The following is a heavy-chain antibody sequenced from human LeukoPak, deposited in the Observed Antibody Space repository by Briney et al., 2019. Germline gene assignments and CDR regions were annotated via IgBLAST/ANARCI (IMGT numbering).Heavy chain of an antibody. D-gene: IGHD1-26*01. V-gene: IGHV3-21*01. CDR2: SRSSGTYI. Sequence: GEALKISCAASGFTFSSYSMNWVRQAPGKGLEWVSSSRSSGTYIYYADSVKGRFTISRDSAKNSLYLQMNSLRAEDTAVYYCARRDQWEVQSSRALDYWGQGTLVTV. J-gene: IGHJ4*02. CDR1: GFTFSSYS. CDR3: ARRDQWEVQSSRALDY.